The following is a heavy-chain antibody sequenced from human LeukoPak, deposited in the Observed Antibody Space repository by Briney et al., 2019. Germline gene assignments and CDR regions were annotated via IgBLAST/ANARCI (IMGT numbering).Heavy chain of an antibody. CDR1: GGSISSYY. CDR2: IYYSGST. J-gene: IGHJ4*02. V-gene: IGHV4-59*01. Sequence: PSETLSLTCTVSGGSISSYYWSWIRQPPGKGLEWIGYIYYSGSTNYNPSLKSRVTISVDTSKNQFSLKLSSVTAADTAVYYCARDQGQNYFDYWGQGTLVTVSS. CDR3: ARDQGQNYFDY.